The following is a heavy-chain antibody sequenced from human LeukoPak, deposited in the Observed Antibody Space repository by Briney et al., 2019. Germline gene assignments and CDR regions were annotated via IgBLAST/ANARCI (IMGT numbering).Heavy chain of an antibody. CDR1: GFTFSSYA. V-gene: IGHV3-23*01. CDR2: IYENGGTT. D-gene: IGHD2-15*01. CDR3: ARESRIGGMDV. J-gene: IGHJ6*02. Sequence: GGSLRLSCAASGFTFSSYAMSWVRQAPEKGLEFVSGIYENGGTTYYADSVKGRFSISRDNSKNTLYLQMYSLRAEDTAVYYCARESRIGGMDVWGQGTTVTVSS.